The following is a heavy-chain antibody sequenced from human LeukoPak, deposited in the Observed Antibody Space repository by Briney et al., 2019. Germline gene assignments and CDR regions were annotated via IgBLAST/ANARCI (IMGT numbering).Heavy chain of an antibody. V-gene: IGHV4-34*01. J-gene: IGHJ4*02. CDR3: ARGRALSGYNY. D-gene: IGHD5-24*01. CDR1: GGSFSGYY. Sequence: SESLSLACAVYGGSFSGYYWSWIRQPPGKGLEWIGEINHSGSTNYNPSLKSRVTISVDTSKNQFSLKLSSVTAADTAVYYCARGRALSGYNYWGQGTLVTVSS. CDR2: INHSGST.